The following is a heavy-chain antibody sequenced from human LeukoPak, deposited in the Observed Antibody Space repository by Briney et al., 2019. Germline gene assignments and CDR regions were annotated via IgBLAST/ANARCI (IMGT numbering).Heavy chain of an antibody. CDR1: GFTFSSYG. Sequence: PGGSLRLSCAASGFTFSSYGMHWVRQAPGKGLEWVAVISYDGSNKYYADSVKGRFTVSRDNSKKTLYLQMNSLRAEDTAVYYCAKGDGSYYYYYGMDVWGQGTTVPVSS. J-gene: IGHJ6*02. D-gene: IGHD1-26*01. V-gene: IGHV3-30*18. CDR3: AKGDGSYYYYYGMDV. CDR2: ISYDGSNK.